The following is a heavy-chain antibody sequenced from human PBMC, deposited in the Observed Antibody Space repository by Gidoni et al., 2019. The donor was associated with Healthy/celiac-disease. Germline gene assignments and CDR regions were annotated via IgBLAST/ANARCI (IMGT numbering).Heavy chain of an antibody. CDR2: SKSKTDGGTT. Sequence: EVQLVEAGGGLVKPGGSLRTSCAASGSTPSNPWMSWVRQAPGKGLEWVGRSKSKTDGGTTDYAAPVKGRFTISRDDTKNTLYLQMNSLKTEDAAVYYCTTDQAIHGSGGPRYYWGQGTLVTVSS. CDR1: GSTPSNPW. CDR3: TTDQAIHGSGGPRYY. V-gene: IGHV3-15*01. J-gene: IGHJ4*02. D-gene: IGHD3-10*01.